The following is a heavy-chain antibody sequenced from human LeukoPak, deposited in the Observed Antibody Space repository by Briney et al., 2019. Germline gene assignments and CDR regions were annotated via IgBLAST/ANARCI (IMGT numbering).Heavy chain of an antibody. Sequence: GGSLRLSCAASGYTVSSNYMSWVRQAPGKGLEWVSVIYSGGSTYYADSVKGRFTISRDNSKNTLYLQMNSLRAEDTAVYYCARDRVKAAAGNDAFDIWGQGTMVTVSS. CDR2: IYSGGST. V-gene: IGHV3-66*01. CDR1: GYTVSSNY. D-gene: IGHD6-13*01. CDR3: ARDRVKAAAGNDAFDI. J-gene: IGHJ3*02.